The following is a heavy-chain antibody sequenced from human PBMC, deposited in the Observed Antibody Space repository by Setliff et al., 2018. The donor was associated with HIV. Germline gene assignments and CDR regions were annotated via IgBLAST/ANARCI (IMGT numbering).Heavy chain of an antibody. CDR3: VRDKDWAFDY. J-gene: IGHJ4*02. V-gene: IGHV3-33*01. CDR1: GFTFSSYG. CDR2: IWYDGSSK. Sequence: GGSLRLSCAASGFTFSSYGMHWVRQAPGKGLEWVAIIWYDGSSKYYADSVKGRFTISRDNAKNSLYLQMNSLRAEDTAVYYCVRDKDWAFDYWGQGTLVTVSS. D-gene: IGHD3-9*01.